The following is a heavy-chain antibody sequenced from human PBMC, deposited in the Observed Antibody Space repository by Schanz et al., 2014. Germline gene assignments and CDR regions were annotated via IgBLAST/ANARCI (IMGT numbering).Heavy chain of an antibody. CDR1: ASTFDDYA. CDR3: AKLSLDIVGVNRPDYYFDY. D-gene: IGHD1-26*01. Sequence: VQLVESGGGLAQPGRSLSLSCVYSGSTGSSASTFDDYAMHWVRQAPGKGLEWVAGIYWNFAKIDYADSVKGRFTISRDNSKNTLYLQMNSLRAEDTAVYYCAKLSLDIVGVNRPDYYFDYWGQGTLVTVSS. V-gene: IGHV3-9*01. J-gene: IGHJ4*02. CDR2: IYWNFAKI.